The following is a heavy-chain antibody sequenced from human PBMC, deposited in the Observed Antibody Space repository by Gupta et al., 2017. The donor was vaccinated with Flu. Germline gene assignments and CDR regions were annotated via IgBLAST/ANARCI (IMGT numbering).Heavy chain of an antibody. Sequence: SGFTFRSYAMTWVRQAPGKGLEWVSTISGSGDITFYADSVKGRFTISRDNSKNTVSLQMNSLRAEDTAIYYCAKSRQLDPNWGQGTLVTVSS. J-gene: IGHJ4*02. CDR2: ISGSGDIT. V-gene: IGHV3-23*01. CDR3: AKSRQLDPN. CDR1: GFTFRSYA. D-gene: IGHD1-1*01.